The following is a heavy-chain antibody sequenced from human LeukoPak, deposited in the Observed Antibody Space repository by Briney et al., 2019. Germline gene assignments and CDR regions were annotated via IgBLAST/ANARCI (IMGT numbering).Heavy chain of an antibody. Sequence: ASVKVSCKASGYTFTSYDISWVRQAPGQGLEWMGWINTYNGNTNYPQKLQGRVTMTTDTSTSTAYMELSNLRSDDTAVYYCAREQKSIGSYFNYWGQGTLVTVSS. J-gene: IGHJ4*02. CDR3: AREQKSIGSYFNY. V-gene: IGHV1-18*01. D-gene: IGHD1-26*01. CDR2: INTYNGNT. CDR1: GYTFTSYD.